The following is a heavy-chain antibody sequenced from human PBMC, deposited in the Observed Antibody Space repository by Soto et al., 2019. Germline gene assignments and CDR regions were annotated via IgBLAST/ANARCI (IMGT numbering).Heavy chain of an antibody. Sequence: EMQLVESGGGSVQPGGSLRLSCAASGFTFSRYWMHWVRQAPGKGLVWVSRISTDGSDTTYADSVKGRFTISRDNAKNTLYLQMSSLRAEDTAVYYCTRHSYIPPRYYGMDVWGQGTTVTVSS. CDR3: TRHSYIPPRYYGMDV. V-gene: IGHV3-74*01. CDR2: ISTDGSDT. J-gene: IGHJ6*02. CDR1: GFTFSRYW. D-gene: IGHD2-21*01.